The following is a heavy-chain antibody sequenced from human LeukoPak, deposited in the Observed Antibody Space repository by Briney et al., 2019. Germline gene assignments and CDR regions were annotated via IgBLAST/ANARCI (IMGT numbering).Heavy chain of an antibody. J-gene: IGHJ4*02. CDR1: GFTFSSYW. CDR3: AKDDPIAARRGDY. CDR2: INSDGSST. V-gene: IGHV3-74*01. D-gene: IGHD6-6*01. Sequence: GGSLRLSCAASGFTFSSYWMHWVRQAPGKGLVWVSRINSDGSSTIYADSVKGRFTISRDNAKNTLYLQMNSLRAEDTAVYYCAKDDPIAARRGDYWGQGTLVTVSS.